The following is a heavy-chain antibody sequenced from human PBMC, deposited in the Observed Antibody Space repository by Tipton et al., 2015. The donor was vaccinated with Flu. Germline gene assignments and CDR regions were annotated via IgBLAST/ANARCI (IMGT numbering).Heavy chain of an antibody. J-gene: IGHJ6*02. CDR2: IYTSGTT. V-gene: IGHV4-61*02. CDR1: GGSINSGTYY. Sequence: TLSLTCTVSGGSINSGTYYWNWIRQPAGKGLELVGRIYTSGTTSYNPSLRSRVTISLDTSKNQISLRLNSVTAADTAVYYCARDVIRMVNGIYHYDGMDVWGQGTTVTVSS. CDR3: ARDVIRMVNGIYHYDGMDV. D-gene: IGHD5-18*01.